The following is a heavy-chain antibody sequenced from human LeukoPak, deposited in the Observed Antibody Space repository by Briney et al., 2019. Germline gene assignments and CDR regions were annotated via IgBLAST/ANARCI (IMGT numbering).Heavy chain of an antibody. Sequence: ASVKVSCKASGYTFTSYGISWVRQAPGQGLEWMGWISAYNGNTNYAQKLQGRVTMTTDTSTSTAYMELRSLRSDDTAVYYCARGRRYMRSTSSNWFDPWGQGTLVTVSS. CDR1: GYTFTSYG. D-gene: IGHD2-2*01. CDR2: ISAYNGNT. CDR3: ARGRRYMRSTSSNWFDP. V-gene: IGHV1-18*01. J-gene: IGHJ5*02.